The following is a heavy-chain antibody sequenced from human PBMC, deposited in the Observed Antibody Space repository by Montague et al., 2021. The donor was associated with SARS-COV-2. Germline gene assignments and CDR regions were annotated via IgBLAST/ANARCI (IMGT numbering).Heavy chain of an antibody. CDR3: ARDSGSSFDP. D-gene: IGHD1-26*01. CDR1: GFTFSSYA. J-gene: IGHJ5*02. Sequence: SLRLSCAASGFTFSSYAMHWVRQAPGKGLEWVALISYDGSNKYYAAYVKGRFTIYRDNSKNTLYLRMDSLRAEDTAVYYCARDSGSSFDPWGQGTLVTVSS. CDR2: ISYDGSNK. V-gene: IGHV3-30*04.